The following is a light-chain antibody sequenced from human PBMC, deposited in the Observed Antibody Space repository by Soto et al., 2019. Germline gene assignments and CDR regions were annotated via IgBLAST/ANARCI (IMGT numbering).Light chain of an antibody. V-gene: IGKV4-1*01. CDR2: WAS. J-gene: IGKJ1*01. CDR3: QQYYSAPWT. Sequence: IVMTQSPDSLAVSLGERATLNCKSSQSVLYSSNNKNYLAWYQQRPGQPPKLLIYWASTRESGVPDRFSGSGSGTDFTLTISTLQAEDVAVYYCQQYYSAPWTFDQGTKVEIK. CDR1: QSVLYSSNNKNY.